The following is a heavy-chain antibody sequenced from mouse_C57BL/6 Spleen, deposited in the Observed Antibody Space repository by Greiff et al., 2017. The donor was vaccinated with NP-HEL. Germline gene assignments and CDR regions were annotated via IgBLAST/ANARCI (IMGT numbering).Heavy chain of an antibody. Sequence: VQLQQPGAELVKPGASVKLSCKASGYTFTSYWMQWVKQRPGQGLEWIGEIDPSDSYTNYNQKFKGKATLTVDTSSSTAYMELRSLTSEDSAVYYCTREEGIYYDYDGFDYWGQGTTLTVSS. V-gene: IGHV1-50*01. D-gene: IGHD2-4*01. J-gene: IGHJ2*01. CDR3: TREEGIYYDYDGFDY. CDR1: GYTFTSYW. CDR2: IDPSDSYT.